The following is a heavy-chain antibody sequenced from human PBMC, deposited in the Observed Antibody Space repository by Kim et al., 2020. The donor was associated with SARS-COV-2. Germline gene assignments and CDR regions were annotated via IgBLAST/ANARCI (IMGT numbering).Heavy chain of an antibody. Sequence: SETLSLTCTVSGGSISSSSYYWGWIRQPPGKGLEWIGSIYYSGSTYYNPSLKSRVTISVDTSKNQFSLKLSSVTAADTAVYYCARKEPETYFDYWGQGTLVTVSS. V-gene: IGHV4-39*01. CDR1: GGSISSSSYY. CDR2: IYYSGST. CDR3: ARKEPETYFDY. J-gene: IGHJ4*02. D-gene: IGHD1-26*01.